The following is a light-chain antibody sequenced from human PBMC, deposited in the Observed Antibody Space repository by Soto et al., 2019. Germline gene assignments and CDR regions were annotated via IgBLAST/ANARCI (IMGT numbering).Light chain of an antibody. CDR2: DVV. V-gene: IGLV2-14*03. J-gene: IGLJ1*01. Sequence: QSVLTQPASVSGSPGQSITISSTGTSRDVGGFNSVSWYQLRPGTAPKLILYDVVDRPTGVSYRFSGSKSGNTASLTISGLQAADEADYFCSSYTSTMTNVFGSGTKVIVL. CDR1: SRDVGGFNS. CDR3: SSYTSTMTNV.